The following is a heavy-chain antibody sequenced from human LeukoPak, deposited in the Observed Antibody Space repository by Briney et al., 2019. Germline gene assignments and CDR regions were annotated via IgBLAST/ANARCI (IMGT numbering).Heavy chain of an antibody. V-gene: IGHV1-2*06. J-gene: IGHJ4*02. CDR1: GYTFTGYY. Sequence: GASVKVCCKASGYTFTGYYMHWVRQAPGQGLEWMGRINPNSGGTNYAQKFQGRVTMTRDTSISTAYMELSRLRSDDTAVYYCARRYYGSGSSFDCWGQGTLVTVSS. D-gene: IGHD3-10*01. CDR3: ARRYYGSGSSFDC. CDR2: INPNSGGT.